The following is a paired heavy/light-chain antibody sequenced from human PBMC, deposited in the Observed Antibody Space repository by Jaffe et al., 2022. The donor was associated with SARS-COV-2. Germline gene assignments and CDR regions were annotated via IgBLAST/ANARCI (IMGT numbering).Light chain of an antibody. V-gene: IGLV2-8*01. Sequence: QSALTQPPSASGSPGQSVTVSCTGTSSDVGHYNYVSWYQQHPGKAPKLMIYEVSKRPSGVPDRFSGSKSGSTASLTVSGLQFEDEADYYCTSYVGNNNYVFGTGTQVTVL. CDR1: SSDVGHYNY. CDR3: TSYVGNNNYV. J-gene: IGLJ1*01. CDR2: EVS.
Heavy chain of an antibody. CDR1: GGSISNNIYY. J-gene: IGHJ5*01. D-gene: IGHD4-4*01. Sequence: QVQLQETGPGLVKPSETLSLTCTVSGGSISNNIYYWGWIRRPPGKGLEWIGSIYYTGSTYYNLSLRSRVTIFVDTSNNQFSLKLNSVTAADMAVYYCARVTVTNRSFDFWGRGTLVTVSS. CDR2: IYYTGST. V-gene: IGHV4-39*01. CDR3: ARVTVTNRSFDF.